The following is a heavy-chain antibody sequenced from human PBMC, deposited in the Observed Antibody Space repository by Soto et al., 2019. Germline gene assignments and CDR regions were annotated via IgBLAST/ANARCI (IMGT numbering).Heavy chain of an antibody. CDR2: IYYSGST. V-gene: IGHV4-39*01. J-gene: IGHJ6*02. CDR3: ARLSLDNIGYRYYYYGMDV. Sequence: PSETLSLTCSVSGGSIISSSYYWGWIRQPPGKGLEWIGSIYYSGSTYYNPSLKSPVTISVDTSKNQFSLKLSSVTAADTANYYCARLSLDNIGYRYYYYGMDVWGQGTTVTVSS. D-gene: IGHD3-16*02. CDR1: GGSIISSSYY.